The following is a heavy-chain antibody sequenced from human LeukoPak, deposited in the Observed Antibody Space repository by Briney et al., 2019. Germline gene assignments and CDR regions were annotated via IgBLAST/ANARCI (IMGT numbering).Heavy chain of an antibody. CDR3: AELGITMIGGV. V-gene: IGHV3-7*01. Sequence: AGGSLRLSCAASGFTFSTYWMSWVRQAPGKGLEWVANIKQDGSEKYYVDSVKGRFTISRDNAKNSLYLQMNSLRAEDTAVYYCAELGITMIGGVWGKGTTVTISS. J-gene: IGHJ6*04. D-gene: IGHD3-10*02. CDR1: GFTFSTYW. CDR2: IKQDGSEK.